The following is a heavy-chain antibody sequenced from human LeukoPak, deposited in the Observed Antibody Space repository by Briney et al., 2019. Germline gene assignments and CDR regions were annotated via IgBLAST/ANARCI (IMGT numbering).Heavy chain of an antibody. CDR3: AKVPCGGDCYPEEYYFAY. D-gene: IGHD2-21*02. V-gene: IGHV3-43*02. CDR1: GFTFDDYA. Sequence: PGGSLRLSCAASGFTFDDYAMHWVRQAPGKGLEWVSLISGDGGSTYYADSVKGRFTISRDNSKNSLYLQMNSLRTEDTALYYCAKVPCGGDCYPEEYYFAYWGQGTQVTVSS. CDR2: ISGDGGST. J-gene: IGHJ4*02.